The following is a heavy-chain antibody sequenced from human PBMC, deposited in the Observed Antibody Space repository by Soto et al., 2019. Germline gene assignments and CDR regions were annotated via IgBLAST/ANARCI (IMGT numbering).Heavy chain of an antibody. J-gene: IGHJ3*02. CDR2: INPATGAA. CDR1: GYPVTAYY. CDR3: ARGGGVGVAGSAAFDM. V-gene: IGHV1-2*02. Sequence: QLHLVQSGAVVKKPGASVTVSCSASGYPVTAYYMHWVRQAPGRGLEWMGGINPATGAAKYTQTFQGGVPMTRDPSTSTVFMEVSGRTSEDTAVFYCARGGGVGVAGSAAFDMWGQGTLVTVSS. D-gene: IGHD3-3*01.